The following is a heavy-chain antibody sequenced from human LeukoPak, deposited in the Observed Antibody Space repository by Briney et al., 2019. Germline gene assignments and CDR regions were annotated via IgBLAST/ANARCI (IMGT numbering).Heavy chain of an antibody. CDR1: GFSFSRYG. Sequence: GRSLRLSCAASGFSFSRYGMHWVRQAPGKGLEWVTVISYDGNNKYYGDSVKGRFTISRDNSKNTLYLQMNSLRAEDTAVYYCAKDKGWGYSTYDFYGMDVWGQGTTVTVSS. CDR3: AKDKGWGYSTYDFYGMDV. CDR2: ISYDGNNK. V-gene: IGHV3-30*18. D-gene: IGHD1-26*01. J-gene: IGHJ6*02.